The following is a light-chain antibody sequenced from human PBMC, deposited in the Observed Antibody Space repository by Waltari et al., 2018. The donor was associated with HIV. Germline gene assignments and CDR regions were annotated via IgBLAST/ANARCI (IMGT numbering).Light chain of an antibody. J-gene: IGLJ1*01. CDR2: SNN. CDR3: AAWDDSLNGLYV. CDR1: SSNIGSNT. V-gene: IGLV1-44*01. Sequence: QSVLTQPPSASGTPGQRVTIPCSGRSSNIGSNTVNWYQQLPGTAPKLLIYSNNQRPSGVPDRFSGSKSGTSASLAISGLQSEDEADYYCAAWDDSLNGLYVFGTGTKVTVL.